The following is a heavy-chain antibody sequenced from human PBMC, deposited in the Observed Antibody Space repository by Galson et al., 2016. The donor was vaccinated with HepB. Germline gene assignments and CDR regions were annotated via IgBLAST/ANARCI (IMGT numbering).Heavy chain of an antibody. V-gene: IGHV3-30*18. CDR2: ISTNGINE. CDR3: AKDQGVLRHFDWLTYDAFDM. J-gene: IGHJ3*02. Sequence: SLRLSCAASGFTFSKYALHWVRQAPGKGLEWVAVISTNGINEKYEDSVKGRFTVSRDNSKNTVDLQMNSLRPEDTAVYYCAKDQGVLRHFDWLTYDAFDMWGQGTMVTVFS. D-gene: IGHD3-9*01. CDR1: GFTFSKYA.